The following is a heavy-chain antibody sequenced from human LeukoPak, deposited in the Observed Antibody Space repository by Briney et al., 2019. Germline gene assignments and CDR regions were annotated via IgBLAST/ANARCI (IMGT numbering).Heavy chain of an antibody. Sequence: GASVKVSCKASGYTFTGYYMHWVRQAPGQGLEWMGWINPNHGDTNYAQKFHDRVSMTRDTSISTAYMHLSRLRSADTAVYYCARSPHILTGENFDYWGQGTLLTVSS. J-gene: IGHJ4*02. D-gene: IGHD3-9*01. CDR2: INPNHGDT. CDR1: GYTFTGYY. V-gene: IGHV1-2*02. CDR3: ARSPHILTGENFDY.